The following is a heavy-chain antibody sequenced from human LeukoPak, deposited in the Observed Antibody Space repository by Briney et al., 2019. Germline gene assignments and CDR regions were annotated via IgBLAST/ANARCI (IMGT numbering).Heavy chain of an antibody. CDR1: GYSFSIYW. Sequence: GESLKISCQDSGYSFSIYWIGWVRQMPGKGGEWMGIIYPGDCDTRYSTSFQGQVTISADKSIKTAYLQCSSLKASDTAMYYCARFGYYYGSGSRVDYWGQGTLVTVSS. J-gene: IGHJ4*02. V-gene: IGHV5-51*01. CDR3: ARFGYYYGSGSRVDY. CDR2: IYPGDCDT. D-gene: IGHD3-10*01.